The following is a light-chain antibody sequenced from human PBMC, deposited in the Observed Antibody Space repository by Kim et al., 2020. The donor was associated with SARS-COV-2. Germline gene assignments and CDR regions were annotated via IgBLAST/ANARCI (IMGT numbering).Light chain of an antibody. V-gene: IGLV3-19*01. Sequence: VALGQTVRITCQGHSLRSYYATWYQQKPGQAPILVIYGKNNRPSGIPDRFSGSSSGNTASLTITGTQAGDEADYYCNSRDSNDNVVFGGGTKLTVL. CDR3: NSRDSNDNVV. CDR2: GKN. CDR1: SLRSYY. J-gene: IGLJ2*01.